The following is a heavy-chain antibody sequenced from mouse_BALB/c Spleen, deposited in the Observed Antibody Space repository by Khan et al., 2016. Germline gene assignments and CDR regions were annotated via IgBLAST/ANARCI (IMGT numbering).Heavy chain of an antibody. V-gene: IGHV1-7*01. CDR2: INPSTGYT. J-gene: IGHJ3*01. D-gene: IGHD2-10*01. CDR1: GYTFTSYW. Sequence: QVQLQQPGAELAKPGASVKMSCKASGYTFTSYWMHWVKQRPGQGLEWIGYINPSTGYTEYNQKFKDKATLTADKSSSTAYMQLSSLTSEDSAVYYCARGAYYGNYLFAYWGQGTLVTVSA. CDR3: ARGAYYGNYLFAY.